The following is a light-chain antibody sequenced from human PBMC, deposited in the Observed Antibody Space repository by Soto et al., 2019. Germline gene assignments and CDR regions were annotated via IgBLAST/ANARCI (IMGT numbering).Light chain of an antibody. J-gene: IGKJ4*01. CDR3: QQYSTSPLT. CDR1: QSVSSSY. V-gene: IGKV3-20*01. CDR2: RAS. Sequence: EIVLTQSPATLSSSPGERATLSCRASQSVSSSYLAWYQQKPGQSPRLLIYRASTRATGIPDRFSGSGSGTDFTLTIARLQPEDFAVYYCQQYSTSPLTFGGGTKVDIK.